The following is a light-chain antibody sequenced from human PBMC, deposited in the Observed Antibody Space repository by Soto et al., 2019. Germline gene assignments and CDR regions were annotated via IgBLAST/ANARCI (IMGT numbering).Light chain of an antibody. J-gene: IGLJ2*01. CDR2: DVT. Sequence: QSALTQPRSVSGSPGQAGTISCAGTSSDVGGYNYVSWYQHHPGKAPKLMIYDVTKRPSGVPDLFSGSKSGNTASLTISGLQAEDECDYFCSSYAGSDTYVVFGGGTKFTVL. V-gene: IGLV2-11*01. CDR1: SSDVGGYNY. CDR3: SSYAGSDTYVV.